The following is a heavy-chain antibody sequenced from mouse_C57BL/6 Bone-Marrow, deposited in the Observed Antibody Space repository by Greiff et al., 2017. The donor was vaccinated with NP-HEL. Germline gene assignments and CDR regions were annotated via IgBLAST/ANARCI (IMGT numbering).Heavy chain of an antibody. CDR2: IDPENGDT. CDR3: TSLAGFAY. V-gene: IGHV14-4*01. CDR1: GFNFKDDY. Sequence: EVQLQESGAELVRPGASVKLSCTASGFNFKDDYMPWVKQRPEQGLEWIGWIDPENGDTEYASKFQGKATITADTSSNTAYLQLSSLTSEDTAVYYCTSLAGFAYWGQGTLVTVSA. J-gene: IGHJ3*01.